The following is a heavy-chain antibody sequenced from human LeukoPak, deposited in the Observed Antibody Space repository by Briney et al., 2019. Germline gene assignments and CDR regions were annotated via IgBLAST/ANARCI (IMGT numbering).Heavy chain of an antibody. CDR3: ARDSTPDAFDI. Sequence: PSETLSLTCTVSGGSISSYYWSWIRQPPGKGLEWIGYIYYSGSTNYNPSLKSRVTISVDTSKTQFSLKLSSVTAADTAVYYCARDSTPDAFDIWGQGTMVTVSS. CDR1: GGSISSYY. J-gene: IGHJ3*02. V-gene: IGHV4-59*01. CDR2: IYYSGST.